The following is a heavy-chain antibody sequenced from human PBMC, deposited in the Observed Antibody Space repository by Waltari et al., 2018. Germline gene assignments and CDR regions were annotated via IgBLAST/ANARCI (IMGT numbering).Heavy chain of an antibody. CDR3: ARSGEYSSSSHDYYYGMDV. CDR1: GGPFSSYA. D-gene: IGHD6-6*01. J-gene: IGHJ6*02. V-gene: IGHV1-69*13. CDR2: IIPIFGTA. Sequence: QVQLVQSGAGVKKTGSSVKVSCKASGGPFSSYAIRWVRPAPGQGLEWMGGIIPIFGTANYAQKFQGRVTITADESTSTAYMELSSLRSEDTAVYYCARSGEYSSSSHDYYYGMDVWGQGTTVTVSS.